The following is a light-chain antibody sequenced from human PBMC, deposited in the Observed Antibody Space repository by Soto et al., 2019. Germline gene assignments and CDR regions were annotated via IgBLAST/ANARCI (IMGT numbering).Light chain of an antibody. CDR3: QQAKSFPLT. CDR1: QALTYW. J-gene: IGKJ5*01. V-gene: IGKV1-12*01. CDR2: AAS. Sequence: DIQMTQSPSSVSASVGDRVTITCRASQALTYWLAWYQQRPGKAPKCLIYAASILQSGVPSRFSGSGFGTNFTLTITSLQPEDSATYFCQQAKSFPLTFGQGTRLEIK.